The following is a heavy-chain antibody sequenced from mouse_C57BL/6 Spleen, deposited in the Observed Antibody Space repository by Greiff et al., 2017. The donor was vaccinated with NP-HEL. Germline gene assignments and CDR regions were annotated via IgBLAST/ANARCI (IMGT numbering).Heavy chain of an antibody. CDR1: GFNIKDYY. J-gene: IGHJ1*03. D-gene: IGHD1-1*01. CDR2: IDPEDGET. V-gene: IGHV14-2*01. Sequence: EVQLQQSGAELVKPGASVKLSCTASGFNIKDYYMHWVKQRTEQGLEWIGRIDPEDGETKYAPKFQGKATITADTSSNTADLQLSSLTSEDTAVYYCARRGNYYGTFDVWGTGTTVTVSS. CDR3: ARRGNYYGTFDV.